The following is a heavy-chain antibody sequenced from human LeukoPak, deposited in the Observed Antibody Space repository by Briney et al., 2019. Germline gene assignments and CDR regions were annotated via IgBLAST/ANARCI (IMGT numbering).Heavy chain of an antibody. CDR3: ARDGVEYYYGSGSYAFDI. Sequence: GGSLRLSCAASGFTFSNYGMHWVRQAPGKGLEWVAFIRYDGSNKYYADSVKGRFTISRDNSKNTLYLQMNSLRAEDTAVYYCARDGVEYYYGSGSYAFDIWGQGTMVTVSS. D-gene: IGHD3-10*01. CDR2: IRYDGSNK. J-gene: IGHJ3*02. V-gene: IGHV3-30*02. CDR1: GFTFSNYG.